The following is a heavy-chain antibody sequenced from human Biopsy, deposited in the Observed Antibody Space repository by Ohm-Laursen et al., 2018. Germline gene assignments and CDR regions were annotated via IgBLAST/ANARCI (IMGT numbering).Heavy chain of an antibody. J-gene: IGHJ5*01. Sequence: SLRLSCTASGFTFNKHAMSWVRQAPGKGLEWVSTITSSGGSTYFADSVKGRFTISRDNSKNRLYLQMNSLRGEDTAVYYCAKQGATILSSFDSWGQGTLVTVSS. CDR2: ITSSGGST. V-gene: IGHV3-23*01. CDR1: GFTFNKHA. CDR3: AKQGATILSSFDS. D-gene: IGHD3-9*01.